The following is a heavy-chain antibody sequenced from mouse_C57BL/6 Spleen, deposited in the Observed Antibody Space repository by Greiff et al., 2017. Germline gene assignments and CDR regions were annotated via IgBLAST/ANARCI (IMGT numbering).Heavy chain of an antibody. CDR2: FDPNSGGT. CDR1: GYTFTSYW. D-gene: IGHD1-1*01. Sequence: QVQLQQPGAELVKPGASVKLSCKASGYTFTSYWMHWVKQRPGRGLEWIGRFDPNSGGTKYNEKFKSKATLTVDKSSSTVYLQLFGLTSYDSAVYYVARSGFYYVFDYWCQGTTLTVSS. CDR3: ARSGFYYVFDY. V-gene: IGHV1-72*01. J-gene: IGHJ2*01.